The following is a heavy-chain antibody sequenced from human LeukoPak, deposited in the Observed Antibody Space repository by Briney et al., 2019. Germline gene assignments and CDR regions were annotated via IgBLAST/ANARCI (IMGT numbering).Heavy chain of an antibody. Sequence: SETLSLTCTVSGASISGSGYYWGWIRQPPGKGLEWIGNIYDSGSTYYNASLQSRVTISIDTSKNQFSLRLSSVTAADTAMYYCARGLVRASGNYLYYWGQGTLVTVSS. V-gene: IGHV4-39*01. CDR2: IYDSGST. D-gene: IGHD1-26*01. CDR1: GASISGSGYY. J-gene: IGHJ4*02. CDR3: ARGLVRASGNYLYY.